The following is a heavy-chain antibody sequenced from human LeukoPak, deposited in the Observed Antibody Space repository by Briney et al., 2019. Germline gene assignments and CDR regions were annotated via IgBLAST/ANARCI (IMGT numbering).Heavy chain of an antibody. J-gene: IGHJ4*02. Sequence: PGGSLRLSCAASGFTFSSYGMRWVRQAPGKGLEWVAFIRYDGSNKYYADSVKGRFTISRDNSKNTLYLQMNSLRAEDTAVYYCESVAGPYWGQGTLVTVSS. D-gene: IGHD6-19*01. CDR3: ESVAGPY. V-gene: IGHV3-30*02. CDR2: IRYDGSNK. CDR1: GFTFSSYG.